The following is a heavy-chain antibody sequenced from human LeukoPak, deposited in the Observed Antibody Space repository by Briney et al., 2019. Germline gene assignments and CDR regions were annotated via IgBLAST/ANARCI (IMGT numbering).Heavy chain of an antibody. J-gene: IGHJ4*02. CDR2: ISSSSSYI. Sequence: GGSLRLSCAASGFTFSSYSMNWVRQAPGKGLEWVSSISSSSSYIYYADSVKGRFTISRDNAKNSLYLQMNSLRAEDTAVYYCARVGDYENSGSQPFDYWGQGTLVTVSS. D-gene: IGHD3-22*01. V-gene: IGHV3-21*01. CDR1: GFTFSSYS. CDR3: ARVGDYENSGSQPFDY.